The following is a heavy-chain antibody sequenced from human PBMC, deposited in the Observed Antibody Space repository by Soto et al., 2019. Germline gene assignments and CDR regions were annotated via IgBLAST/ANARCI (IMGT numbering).Heavy chain of an antibody. J-gene: IGHJ6*02. V-gene: IGHV3-23*01. CDR1: GFNFSSFA. CDR3: AKEATGEWIHYYYPSDF. D-gene: IGHD1-1*01. Sequence: EVQLLESGGGLVQPGGSLRLSCAGSGFNFSSFAMTWARQAPGKGLEWVATISGSGGSRFYAASVKGRFTLTRDNSKDTVYLQLNSLRVEDTAFYYCAKEATGEWIHYYYPSDFWGRGTPVTVSS. CDR2: ISGSGGSR.